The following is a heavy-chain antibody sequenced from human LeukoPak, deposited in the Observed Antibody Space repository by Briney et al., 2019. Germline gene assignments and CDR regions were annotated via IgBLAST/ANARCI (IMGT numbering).Heavy chain of an antibody. D-gene: IGHD3-22*01. CDR3: ARPNYYDSSGYNPPYYYYGMDV. CDR1: GFTFSSYA. CDR2: ISGSGGST. Sequence: PGGSLRLSCAASGFTFSSYAMSWVRQAPGKGLEWVSAISGSGGSTYYADSVKGRFTISRDNSKNTLYLQMNSLRAEDTAVYYCARPNYYDSSGYNPPYYYYGMDVWGQGTTVTVSS. J-gene: IGHJ6*02. V-gene: IGHV3-23*01.